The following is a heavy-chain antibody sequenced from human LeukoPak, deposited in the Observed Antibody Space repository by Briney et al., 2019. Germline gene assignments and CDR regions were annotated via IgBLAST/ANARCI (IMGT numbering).Heavy chain of an antibody. Sequence: GGSLRLSCAASGFTFSSYWMSWVHQAPGKGLEWVANIKQDGSEKYYVDSVKGRFTISRDNAKSSLYLQMNSLRAEDTAVYYCASDLSHYFDYWGQGTLVTVSS. CDR2: IKQDGSEK. V-gene: IGHV3-7*05. CDR1: GFTFSSYW. J-gene: IGHJ4*02. CDR3: ASDLSHYFDY.